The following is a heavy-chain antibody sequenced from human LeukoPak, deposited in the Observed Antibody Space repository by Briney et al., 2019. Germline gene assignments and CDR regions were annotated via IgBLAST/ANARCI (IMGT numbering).Heavy chain of an antibody. CDR2: INQDGSEK. CDR1: RSLFSDHW. CDR3: AREGYGANHS. J-gene: IGHJ3*01. V-gene: IGHV3-7*01. D-gene: IGHD4/OR15-4a*01. Sequence: GGSLRLFCAASRSLFSDHWMSCARQAPGKRLERVANINQDGSEKYYVDSVKGRFSIYRDNAENSLYLQMNSLKVDDTAMYFCAREGYGANHSWGQGTMVIVSS.